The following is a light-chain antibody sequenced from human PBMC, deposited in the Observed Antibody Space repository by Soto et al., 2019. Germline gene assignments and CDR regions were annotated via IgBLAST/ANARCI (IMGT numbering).Light chain of an antibody. Sequence: DIQMTQSPSTLSASVGDRVTITCRASQSISSWLAWYQQKPGKAPKLLIYWASTRESGVPDRFSGSGSGTDFTLTISSLQAEDVAVYYCQQYFSAPLTFGGGTKVDI. V-gene: IGKV1-5*03. CDR1: QSISSW. J-gene: IGKJ4*01. CDR2: WAS. CDR3: QQYFSAPLT.